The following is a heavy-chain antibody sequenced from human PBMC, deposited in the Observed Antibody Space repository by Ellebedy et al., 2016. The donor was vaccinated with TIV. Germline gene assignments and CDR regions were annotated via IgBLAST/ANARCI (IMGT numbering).Heavy chain of an antibody. Sequence: ASVKVSCKVSGYTLTELSMHWVRQAPGQGLEWMGWISAYNGNTNYAQKLQGRVTMTTDTSTSTAYMELRSLRSDDTAVYYCARGGGSSGLDYWGQGTLVTVSS. V-gene: IGHV1-18*01. CDR2: ISAYNGNT. CDR1: GYTLTELS. D-gene: IGHD6-19*01. J-gene: IGHJ4*02. CDR3: ARGGGSSGLDY.